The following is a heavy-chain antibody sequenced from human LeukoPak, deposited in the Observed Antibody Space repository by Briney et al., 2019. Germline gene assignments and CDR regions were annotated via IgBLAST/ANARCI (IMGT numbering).Heavy chain of an antibody. V-gene: IGHV1-2*02. CDR1: GYTFTGYY. CDR2: SNPNSGGT. J-gene: IGHJ3*02. D-gene: IGHD6-13*01. Sequence: GASVKVSCKASGYTFTGYYMHWVRQAPGQGLEWMGWSNPNSGGTNYAQKFQGRVTMTRDTSTSTVYMELSSLRSEDAAVYYCARLAAAGTRGAFDIWGQGTMVTVSS. CDR3: ARLAAAGTRGAFDI.